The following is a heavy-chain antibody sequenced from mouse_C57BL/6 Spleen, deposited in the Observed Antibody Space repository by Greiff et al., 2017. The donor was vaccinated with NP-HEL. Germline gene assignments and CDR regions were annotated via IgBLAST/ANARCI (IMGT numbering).Heavy chain of an antibody. J-gene: IGHJ3*01. D-gene: IGHD2-4*01. CDR1: GYTFTSYW. CDR3: ARCLEMDDCSWFAY. Sequence: QVQLQQPGAELVRPGTSVKLSCKASGYTFTSYWMHWVKQRPGQGLEWIGVIDPSDSYTNYNQKFKGKATLTVDTSSSTAYMQLSSLTSEDSAVYYCARCLEMDDCSWFAYWGQGTLVTVSA. V-gene: IGHV1-59*01. CDR2: IDPSDSYT.